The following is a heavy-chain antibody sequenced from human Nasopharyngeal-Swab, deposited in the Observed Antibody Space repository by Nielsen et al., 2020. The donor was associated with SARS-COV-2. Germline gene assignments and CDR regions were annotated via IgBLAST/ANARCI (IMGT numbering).Heavy chain of an antibody. V-gene: IGHV3-74*01. J-gene: IGHJ3*01. CDR1: GFTFTNYW. D-gene: IGHD3-22*01. CDR3: ARVLDYYDSSGYDTWDVFAL. Sequence: GGSLRLSCAGSGFTFTNYWMHWVRRTPGKGLVWVSRINIDGSRTGYADSVKGRFTISRDNAKNTLFLQMNSLRAEDTAVYYCARVLDYYDSSGYDTWDVFALWGQGTMVTVSS. CDR2: INIDGSRT.